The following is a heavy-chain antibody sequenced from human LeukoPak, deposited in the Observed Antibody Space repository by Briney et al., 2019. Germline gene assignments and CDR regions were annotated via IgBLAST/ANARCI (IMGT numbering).Heavy chain of an antibody. CDR3: ARNYYDSSGYYYLGSNAFDI. D-gene: IGHD3-22*01. V-gene: IGHV4-59*08. Sequence: SETLSLTCTVSGGSISSYYWSWIRQPPGKGLEWIGYIYYSGSTNYNPSLKGRVTISVDTSKNQFSLKLSSVTAADTAVYYRARNYYDSSGYYYLGSNAFDIWGQGTMVTVSS. CDR2: IYYSGST. J-gene: IGHJ3*02. CDR1: GGSISSYY.